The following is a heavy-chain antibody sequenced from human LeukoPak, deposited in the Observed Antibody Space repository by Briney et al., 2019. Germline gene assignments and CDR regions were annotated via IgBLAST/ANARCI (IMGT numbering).Heavy chain of an antibody. V-gene: IGHV3-74*01. CDR1: GFSFSTDW. Sequence: PGGALRLSCAASGFSFSTDWMHWVRQAPGKGLVWVSHINSDGSSTSYADSVKGRFTISRDNAKNIVYLQMNSLRVEDTAIYYCPQADFQHWGQGTLVTVSS. J-gene: IGHJ1*01. CDR3: PQADFQH. CDR2: INSDGSST.